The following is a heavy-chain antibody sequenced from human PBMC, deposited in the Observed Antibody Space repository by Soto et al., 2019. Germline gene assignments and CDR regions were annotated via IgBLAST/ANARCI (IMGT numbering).Heavy chain of an antibody. V-gene: IGHV3-48*03. CDR3: ARATYSSSYYFDS. Sequence: GGSLRLSCAASGFTFSSFEMNWVRQAPGKGLEWVSKIGSSGSTIWYADSVKGRFTISRDNAKNSLYLQMNSLRGEDTAVYYCARATYSSSYYFDSWGQGTLVTVSS. CDR2: IGSSGSTI. J-gene: IGHJ4*02. CDR1: GFTFSSFE. D-gene: IGHD6-6*01.